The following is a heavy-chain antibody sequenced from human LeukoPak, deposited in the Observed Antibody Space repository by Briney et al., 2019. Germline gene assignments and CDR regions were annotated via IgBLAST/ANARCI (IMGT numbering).Heavy chain of an antibody. Sequence: GGSLRLSCAASGFTFSSYEMNRVRQAPGKGLEWVSYISSSGSTIYYADSVKGRFTISRDNAKNSLYLQMNSLRAKDTAVYYCASSASGFGEYHRFDYWGQGTLVTVSS. V-gene: IGHV3-48*03. CDR2: ISSSGSTI. J-gene: IGHJ4*02. D-gene: IGHD3-10*01. CDR1: GFTFSSYE. CDR3: ASSASGFGEYHRFDY.